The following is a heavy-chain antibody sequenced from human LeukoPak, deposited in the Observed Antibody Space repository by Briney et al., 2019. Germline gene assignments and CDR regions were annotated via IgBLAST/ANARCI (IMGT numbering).Heavy chain of an antibody. CDR3: ARRLGYCSSTSCPRNAFDI. CDR1: GGSISSHY. J-gene: IGHJ3*02. Sequence: SETLSLTCTVSGGSISSHYWSWIRQPPGKGLEWIGYIYYSGSTNYNPSLKSRVTISVDTSKNQFSLKLSSVTAADTAVYYCARRLGYCSSTSCPRNAFDIWGQGTMVTVSS. V-gene: IGHV4-59*11. CDR2: IYYSGST. D-gene: IGHD2-2*01.